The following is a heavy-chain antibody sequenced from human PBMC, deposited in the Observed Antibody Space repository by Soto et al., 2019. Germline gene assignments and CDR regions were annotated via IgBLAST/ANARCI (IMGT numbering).Heavy chain of an antibody. CDR3: ARLMTTVTTSDYYGMDV. CDR1: GYTFTSYD. D-gene: IGHD4-17*01. V-gene: IGHV1-8*01. Sequence: ASVKVSCKASGYTFTSYDINWVRQATGQGLEWMGWMNPNSGNTGYAQKFQGRVTMTRNISISTAYMELSSLRSEDTAVYYCARLMTTVTTSDYYGMDVWGQGTTVTVSS. CDR2: MNPNSGNT. J-gene: IGHJ6*02.